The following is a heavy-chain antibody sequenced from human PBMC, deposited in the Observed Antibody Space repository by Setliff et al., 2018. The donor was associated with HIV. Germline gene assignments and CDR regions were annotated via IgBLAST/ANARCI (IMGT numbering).Heavy chain of an antibody. CDR3: ARENGDCSGGACYLMLDS. J-gene: IGHJ4*02. CDR2: VHYSGTT. CDR1: GGSSSSHY. D-gene: IGHD2-15*01. V-gene: IGHV4-59*11. Sequence: SETLSLTCTVSGGSSSSHYWSWIRQPPGQGLEWIGCVHYSGTTNYNPSLKSRVTISVDASNNQFSLELRSMTAADTAVYYCARENGDCSGGACYLMLDSWGQGTRVTAPQ.